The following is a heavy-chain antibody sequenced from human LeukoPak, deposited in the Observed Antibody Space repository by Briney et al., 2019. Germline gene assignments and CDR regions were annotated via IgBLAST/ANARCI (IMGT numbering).Heavy chain of an antibody. CDR2: ITGSGGTT. Sequence: PGGSLRLSCAASGFTFSSYAMSWVRQAPGKGLEWVSGITGSGGTTHYADSVKGRFTISRDNSKNTLYLQMNSLRAEDTAVCERTSGVLLWFGESLDYWGQGTLVTVSS. J-gene: IGHJ4*02. CDR1: GFTFSSYA. CDR3: TSGVLLWFGESLDY. V-gene: IGHV3-23*01. D-gene: IGHD3-10*01.